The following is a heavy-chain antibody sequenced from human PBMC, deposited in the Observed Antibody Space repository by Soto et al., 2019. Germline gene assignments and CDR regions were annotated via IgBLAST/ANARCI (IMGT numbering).Heavy chain of an antibody. J-gene: IGHJ6*04. V-gene: IGHV1-46*01. CDR2: INPSGGST. CDR3: ARVPARPLYEPPYYYGMDV. Sequence: ASVKVSCKASGYTFTSYYMHWVRQAPGQGLEWMGIINPSGGSTSYAQKFQGRVTMTRDTSTSTVYMELSSLRSEDTAVYYCARVPARPLYEPPYYYGMDVWGKGTTVTVSS. D-gene: IGHD3-3*01. CDR1: GYTFTSYY.